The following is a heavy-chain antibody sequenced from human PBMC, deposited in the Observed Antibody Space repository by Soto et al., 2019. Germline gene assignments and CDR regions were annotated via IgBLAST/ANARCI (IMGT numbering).Heavy chain of an antibody. CDR3: ARGLGWTFDY. J-gene: IGHJ4*02. CDR1: GGSISSGGYY. Sequence: SETLSLTCTVSGGSISSGGYYWSWIRQHPGKGLEWIGYIYYSGSTYYNPSLKSRVTISVDTPKNQFSLKLSSVTAADTAVYYCARGLGWTFDYWGQGPLVTVYS. D-gene: IGHD2-15*01. CDR2: IYYSGST. V-gene: IGHV4-31*03.